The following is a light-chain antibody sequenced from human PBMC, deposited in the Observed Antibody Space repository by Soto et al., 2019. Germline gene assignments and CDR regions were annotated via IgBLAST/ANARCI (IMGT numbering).Light chain of an antibody. CDR3: QQYNNWPPVLT. J-gene: IGKJ4*01. Sequence: EIVMTQSPATLSVSPGERATLSCRASQSVSSNLAWYQLKPGQAPRLLIYGASTRATGIPARFSGSGSGTEFTLTISSLQSEDFAVYYCQQYNNWPPVLTFGGGTKVEIK. CDR2: GAS. CDR1: QSVSSN. V-gene: IGKV3-15*01.